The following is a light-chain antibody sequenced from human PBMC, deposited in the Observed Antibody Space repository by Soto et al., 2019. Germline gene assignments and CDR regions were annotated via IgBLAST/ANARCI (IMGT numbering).Light chain of an antibody. CDR1: QSVSTY. J-gene: IGKJ1*01. CDR2: DAS. Sequence: VLPQSPGTLSLSPGERATLFCRASQSVSTYFAWYQQKPGQPPRLLIHDASSRATGIPDRFSGSGSGTDFTLTISRLEPEDFAVYYGHQYNYSAGSFGQGTKVEIK. CDR3: HQYNYSAGS. V-gene: IGKV3-20*01.